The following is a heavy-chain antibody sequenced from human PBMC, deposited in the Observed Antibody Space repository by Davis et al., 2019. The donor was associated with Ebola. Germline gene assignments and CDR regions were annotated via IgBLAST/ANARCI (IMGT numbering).Heavy chain of an antibody. J-gene: IGHJ6*02. CDR1: GFTFSSYG. CDR2: ISYDGSNK. V-gene: IGHV3-30*03. CDR3: ARGPTMTTDYGMDV. Sequence: GESLKISCAASGFTFSSYGMHWVRQAPGKGLEWVAVISYDGSNKYYADSVKGRFTISRDNSKNTLYLQMNSLRAEDTAVYYCARGPTMTTDYGMDVWGQGTTVTVSS. D-gene: IGHD4-17*01.